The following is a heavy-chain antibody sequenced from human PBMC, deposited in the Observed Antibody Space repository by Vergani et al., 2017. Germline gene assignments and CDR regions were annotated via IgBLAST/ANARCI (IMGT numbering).Heavy chain of an antibody. D-gene: IGHD4-17*01. CDR2: ISGSGGST. CDR1: GFTFSSYA. V-gene: IGHV3-23*04. J-gene: IGHJ4*02. Sequence: VQLVESGGGVVQSGGSLRLSCAASGFTFSSYAMSWVRQAPGKGLEWVSAISGSGGSTYYADSVKGRFTISRDNSKNTLYLQMNSLRAEDTAVYYCAKGTTVTTVLGYWGQGTLVTVSS. CDR3: AKGTTVTTVLGY.